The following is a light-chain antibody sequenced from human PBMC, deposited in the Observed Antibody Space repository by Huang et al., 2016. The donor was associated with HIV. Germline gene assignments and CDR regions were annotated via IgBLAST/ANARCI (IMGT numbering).Light chain of an antibody. V-gene: IGKV1-39*01. Sequence: DIQMTQAPSSLSAPVGDRVIITCRASQIINRYLNWYQQMSGRAPKLLVSGASTLQGGVSPRFSGSGSGTDFTITITDVQPEDSAIYFCQQSYNIPRTFGQGTLLEI. CDR2: GAS. J-gene: IGKJ2*01. CDR1: QIINRY. CDR3: QQSYNIPRT.